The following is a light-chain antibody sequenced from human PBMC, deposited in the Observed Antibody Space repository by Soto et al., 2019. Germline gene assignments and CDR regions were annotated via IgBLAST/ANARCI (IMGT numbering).Light chain of an antibody. Sequence: QSALTQPASVSGSPGQSITISCTGTSSDVGGYIYVSWYQQHPGKAPKLMIYEVSNRPSGVSNRFSGSKSGNTASLTISGLQAEDEADYYCSAYSSSNTLCGFGTGTKGTVL. CDR3: SAYSSSNTLCG. CDR1: SSDVGGYIY. CDR2: EVS. J-gene: IGLJ1*01. V-gene: IGLV2-14*01.